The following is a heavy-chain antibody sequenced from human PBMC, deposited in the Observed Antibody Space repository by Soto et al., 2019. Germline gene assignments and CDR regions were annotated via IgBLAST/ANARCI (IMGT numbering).Heavy chain of an antibody. D-gene: IGHD1-26*01. J-gene: IGHJ6*02. Sequence: QVQLVQSGAEVKKPGSSVKVSCKASGGTFSSYAISWVRQAPGQGLEWMGGIIPIFGTANYAQKFQGRGTITAHESTSTAYMELSSLRSEDTAVYYCARDWVVGATGYYGMDVWVQGTTVTVSS. CDR2: IIPIFGTA. V-gene: IGHV1-69*12. CDR3: ARDWVVGATGYYGMDV. CDR1: GGTFSSYA.